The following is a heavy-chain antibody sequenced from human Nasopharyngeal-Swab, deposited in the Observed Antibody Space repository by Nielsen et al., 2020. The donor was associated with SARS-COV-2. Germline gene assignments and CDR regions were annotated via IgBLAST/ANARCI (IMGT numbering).Heavy chain of an antibody. D-gene: IGHD3-10*01. CDR3: AKDAPLFQGTYYGMDV. V-gene: IGHV3-15*01. J-gene: IGHJ6*02. CDR2: IKSKTDGGTT. Sequence: WIRQPPGKGLEWVGRIKSKTDGGTTDYAPPVKGRFTISRDDSKNTLYLQMNSLKTEDTAVYYCAKDAPLFQGTYYGMDVWGQGTTVTVSS.